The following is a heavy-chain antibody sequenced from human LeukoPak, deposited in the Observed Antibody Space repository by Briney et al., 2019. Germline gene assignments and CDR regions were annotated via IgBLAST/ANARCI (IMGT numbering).Heavy chain of an antibody. CDR1: GFTFSSYW. Sequence: PGGSLRLSCAASGFTFSSYWMHWVRQGPGKGLVWVSRINSDGSSTSYADSVKGRFTISRDNAKNTLYLQMNSLRAEDTAVYYCARGGLEYCRGGRCHGNFDYWGQGTLATVSS. CDR2: INSDGSST. CDR3: ARGGLEYCRGGRCHGNFDY. D-gene: IGHD2-15*01. J-gene: IGHJ4*02. V-gene: IGHV3-74*01.